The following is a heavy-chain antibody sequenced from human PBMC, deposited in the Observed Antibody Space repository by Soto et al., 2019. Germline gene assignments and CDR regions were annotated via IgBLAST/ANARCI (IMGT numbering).Heavy chain of an antibody. J-gene: IGHJ4*02. V-gene: IGHV1-46*01. CDR1: GYTFTSYY. Sequence: ASVKVSCKASGYTFTSYYMHWVRQAPGQGLEWMGIINPSGGSTSYAQKFQGRVTMTRDTSTSTVYMELSSLRSEDTAVYYCARDLSGVVVPAALQDDYWGQAALVTVSS. CDR2: INPSGGST. D-gene: IGHD2-2*01. CDR3: ARDLSGVVVPAALQDDY.